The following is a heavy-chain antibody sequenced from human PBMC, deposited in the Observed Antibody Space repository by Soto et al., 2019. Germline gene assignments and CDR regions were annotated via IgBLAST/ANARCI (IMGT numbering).Heavy chain of an antibody. Sequence: QLQLQESGPGLVKPSETLSLTCTVSGGSISSSSYYWGWIRQPPGKGLEWIGSIYYSGSTYYNPPLKRRVTISVDTSTNQFSLKRSSVTAADTAVYYCASPKIAFYNWFDPWGQGTLVTVSS. J-gene: IGHJ5*02. CDR2: IYYSGST. D-gene: IGHD3-3*02. V-gene: IGHV4-39*01. CDR3: ASPKIAFYNWFDP. CDR1: GGSISSSSYY.